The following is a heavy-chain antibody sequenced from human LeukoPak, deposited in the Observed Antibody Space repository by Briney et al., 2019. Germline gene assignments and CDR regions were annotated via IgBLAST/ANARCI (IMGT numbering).Heavy chain of an antibody. CDR2: MYYSGST. Sequence: PSETLSLTCTVSGGSINSYYWSWIRQPPGKGLEWIGFMYYSGSTYYNPSLKSRVTFSVDTSKNQFALNLSSVTAADTAVYYCAREVAGRRYMDVWGKGTTVTVSS. CDR1: GGSINSYY. CDR3: AREVAGRRYMDV. J-gene: IGHJ6*03. V-gene: IGHV4-59*01.